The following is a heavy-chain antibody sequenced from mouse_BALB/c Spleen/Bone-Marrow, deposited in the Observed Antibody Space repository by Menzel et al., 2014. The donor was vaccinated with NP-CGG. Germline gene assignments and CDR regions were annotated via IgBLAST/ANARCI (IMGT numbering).Heavy chain of an antibody. CDR1: SFPFTTYW. CDR3: ARPYRYDKEFAY. J-gene: IGHJ3*01. V-gene: IGHV1-7*01. CDR2: IDPSTGHT. Sequence: QVQLQQSGAELAKPGASVKMSCKASSFPFTTYWMHWFKQRPGQGLEWIGYIDPSTGHTEYNQNFKDKATLTADKSSSTAYMQLSSLTSEDSAVYYCARPYRYDKEFAYWGQGTLVTVSA. D-gene: IGHD2-14*01.